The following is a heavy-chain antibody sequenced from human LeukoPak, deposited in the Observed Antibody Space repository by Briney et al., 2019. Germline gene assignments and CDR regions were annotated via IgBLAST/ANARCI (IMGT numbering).Heavy chain of an antibody. Sequence: GGSLRLSCAASGFTFSSYSMNWVRQAPGKGLEWVSAISGSGGTTYYADSVKGRFTISRDNSKNTLYLQMNSLRAEDTAVYYCAKARTYCTNGVCPDAFDIWGQGTMVTVSS. CDR3: AKARTYCTNGVCPDAFDI. CDR2: ISGSGGTT. D-gene: IGHD2-8*01. V-gene: IGHV3-23*01. CDR1: GFTFSSYS. J-gene: IGHJ3*02.